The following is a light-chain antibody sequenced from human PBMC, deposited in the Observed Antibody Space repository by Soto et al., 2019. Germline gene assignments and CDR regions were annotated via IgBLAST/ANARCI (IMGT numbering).Light chain of an antibody. CDR3: LQDYHYPHT. CDR2: AAS. CDR1: QGIGND. V-gene: IGKV1-6*01. J-gene: IGKJ3*01. Sequence: AIQMTQSPSSLSASVGDRVTITCRASQGIGNDLGWYQQKPGKAPKLLIYAASSLQTGVPSRFSGSGSGTDFTLTISSLQPEDFATYYCLQDYHYPHTFGPGTKVDLK.